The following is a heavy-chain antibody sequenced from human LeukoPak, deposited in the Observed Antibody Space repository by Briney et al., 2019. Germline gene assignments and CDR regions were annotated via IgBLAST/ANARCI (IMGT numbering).Heavy chain of an antibody. V-gene: IGHV3-7*05. CDR1: GFTFSSYW. J-gene: IGHJ4*02. CDR3: ARDQGSYDY. CDR2: IKRDGSEK. D-gene: IGHD1-26*01. Sequence: GGSLRLSCAASGFTFSSYWMSWVRQPQGKGLEWVANIKRDGSEKYYVDSVKGRFTISRDNAKNSLYLQMNSLRAEDTAVYYCARDQGSYDYWGQGTLVTVSS.